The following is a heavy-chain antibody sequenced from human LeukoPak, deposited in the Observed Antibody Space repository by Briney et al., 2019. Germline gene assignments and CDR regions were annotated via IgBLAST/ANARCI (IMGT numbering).Heavy chain of an antibody. Sequence: SETLSLTCIVSGGSISSYYWSWIRQPPGKGLEWIGHIYYSGSTNYNPSLKSRVTISVDTSKNQFSLKLSSVTAADTAVYYCANGRSGWYFDYWGQGTLVTVSS. V-gene: IGHV4-59*01. CDR2: IYYSGST. D-gene: IGHD6-19*01. CDR1: GGSISSYY. CDR3: ANGRSGWYFDY. J-gene: IGHJ4*02.